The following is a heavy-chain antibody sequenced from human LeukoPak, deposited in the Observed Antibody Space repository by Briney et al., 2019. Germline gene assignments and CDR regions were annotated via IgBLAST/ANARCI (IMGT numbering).Heavy chain of an antibody. V-gene: IGHV3-30*02. CDR3: AKDQDCGGDCYLFDY. Sequence: GRSLRLSCAASGFTFSSYAMHWVRQAPGKGLEWVAFIRYDGSNKYYADSVKGRFTISRDNSKNTLYLRMNSLRAEDTAVYYCAKDQDCGGDCYLFDYWGQGTLVTVSS. CDR1: GFTFSSYA. CDR2: IRYDGSNK. D-gene: IGHD2-21*01. J-gene: IGHJ4*02.